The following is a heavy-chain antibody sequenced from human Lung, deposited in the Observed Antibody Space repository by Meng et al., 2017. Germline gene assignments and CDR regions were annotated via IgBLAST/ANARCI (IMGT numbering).Heavy chain of an antibody. CDR1: GFTFSRYA. D-gene: IGHD7-27*01. CDR3: AKKGWLYWGSGDDY. J-gene: IGHJ4*02. CDR2: ISGSGSSP. Sequence: VYLVGFGGGLVQPGGSLGLSCAASGFTFSRYAMSWVRQAPGKGLEWVSAISGSGSSPYYADSVKGRFTISRDNSKNTLYLQMNSLRAEDTAVYYCAKKGWLYWGSGDDYWGQGTLVTVSS. V-gene: IGHV3-23*04.